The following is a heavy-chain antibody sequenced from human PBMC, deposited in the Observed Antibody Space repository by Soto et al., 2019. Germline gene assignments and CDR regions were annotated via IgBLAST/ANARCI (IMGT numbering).Heavy chain of an antibody. D-gene: IGHD2-2*02. CDR1: GYTFTTYA. V-gene: IGHV1-3*01. Sequence: ASVKVSCKASGYTFTTYAIHWVRHAPGQRLEWMGWINAGNGKTKYSQKFQDRVTITRDTSATTAYMELSSLTSEDTAVYYCARAGDDCSTTSCYMTDFRGQATLVSVSS. CDR2: INAGNGKT. CDR3: ARAGDDCSTTSCYMTDF. J-gene: IGHJ4*02.